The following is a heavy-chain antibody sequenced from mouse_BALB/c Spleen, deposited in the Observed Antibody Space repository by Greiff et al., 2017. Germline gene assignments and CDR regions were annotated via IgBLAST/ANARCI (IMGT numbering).Heavy chain of an antibody. CDR2: IWGDGST. Sequence: VQRVESGPGLVAPSQSLSITCTVSGFSLTGYGVNWVRQPPGKGLEWLGMIWGDGSTDYNSALKSRLSISKDNSKSQVFLKMNSLQTDDTARYYCARTIYYYGSSRYYYAMDYWGQGTSVTVSS. J-gene: IGHJ4*01. D-gene: IGHD1-1*01. CDR1: GFSLTGYG. CDR3: ARTIYYYGSSRYYYAMDY. V-gene: IGHV2-6-7*01.